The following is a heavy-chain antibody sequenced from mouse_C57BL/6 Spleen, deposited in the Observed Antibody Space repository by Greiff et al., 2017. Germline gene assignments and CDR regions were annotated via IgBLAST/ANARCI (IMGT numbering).Heavy chain of an antibody. CDR3: TKERGDDYDFAY. CDR2: IDPETGGT. CDR1: GYTFTDYE. Sequence: QVQLQQSGAELVRPGASVTLSCKASGYTFTDYEMHWVKQTPVHGLEWIGAIDPETGGTAYNQKFKGKAILTADNSSSTAYMELRSLTSEDSAVYYCTKERGDDYDFAYWGQGTLVTVSA. J-gene: IGHJ3*01. V-gene: IGHV1-15*01. D-gene: IGHD2-4*01.